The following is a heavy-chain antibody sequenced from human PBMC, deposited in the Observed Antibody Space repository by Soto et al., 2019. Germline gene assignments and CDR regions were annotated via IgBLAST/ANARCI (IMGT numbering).Heavy chain of an antibody. CDR3: ARNKRRYCSGGSCSTPAYYGMDV. CDR1: GYTFTSYA. V-gene: IGHV1-8*01. Sequence: ASVKVSCKASGYTFTSYAINWVRQATGQGLEWMGWMNPNSGNTGYAQKFQGRVTMTRNTSISTAHMELGSLRSEDTAVYYCARNKRRYCSGGSCSTPAYYGMDVWGQGTTVTVSS. J-gene: IGHJ6*02. D-gene: IGHD2-15*01. CDR2: MNPNSGNT.